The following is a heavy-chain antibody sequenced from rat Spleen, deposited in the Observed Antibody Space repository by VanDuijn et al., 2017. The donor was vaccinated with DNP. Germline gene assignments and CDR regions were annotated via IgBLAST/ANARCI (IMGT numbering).Heavy chain of an antibody. J-gene: IGHJ2*01. CDR2: IRYDGVGT. CDR1: GFTFSAYY. CDR3: VRWNSGHFNY. D-gene: IGHD4-3*01. Sequence: EVQLVESGGGLVQPGRSLKLSCAASGFTFSAYYMAWVRQAPAKGLEWVAYIRYDGVGTKYGDSVKGRFTISRDNAKNTLYLQMNSLRSEDMATYYCVRWNSGHFNYWGQGVMVTVSS. V-gene: IGHV5-22*01.